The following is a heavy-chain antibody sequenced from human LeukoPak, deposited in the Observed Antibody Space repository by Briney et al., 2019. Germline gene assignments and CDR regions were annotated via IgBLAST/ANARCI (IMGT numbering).Heavy chain of an antibody. J-gene: IGHJ4*02. CDR2: INWNGGSR. CDR1: GFNCDECV. Sequence: GGSLRLSCAASGFNCDECVMSWVRQAPGKGLEWVSGINWNGGSRGYADSVKGRFTISRDNAKNSLYLQMNSLRAEDTALYYCARSRHSYDSSGFPHYWGQGTLVTVSS. CDR3: ARSRHSYDSSGFPHY. V-gene: IGHV3-20*04. D-gene: IGHD3-22*01.